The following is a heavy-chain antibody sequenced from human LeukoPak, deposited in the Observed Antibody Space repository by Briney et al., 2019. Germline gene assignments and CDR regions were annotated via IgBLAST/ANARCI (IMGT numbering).Heavy chain of an antibody. Sequence: SQTLSLTCAISGDSVSSNSAAWNWIRQSPSRGLEWLGRTYYRSKWYNDYAVSVKSRITINPDTSKNQFSLQLNSVTPEDTAVYYCARAGILWFGESILFDYWGQGTLVTVSS. V-gene: IGHV6-1*01. J-gene: IGHJ4*02. CDR1: GDSVSSNSAA. CDR2: TYYRSKWYN. CDR3: ARAGILWFGESILFDY. D-gene: IGHD3-10*01.